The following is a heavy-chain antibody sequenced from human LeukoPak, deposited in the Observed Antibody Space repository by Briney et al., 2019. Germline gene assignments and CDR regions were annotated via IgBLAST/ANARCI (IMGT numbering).Heavy chain of an antibody. CDR2: INPSGGST. CDR1: GYTFTSYY. J-gene: IGHJ6*02. D-gene: IGHD3-10*01. V-gene: IGHV1-46*01. CDR3: ARSHLRGVIDNGMDV. Sequence: ASVKVSCKASGYTFTSYYMHWVRQAPGQGLEWMGIINPSGGSTSYAQKFQGRVTMTRDTSTSTVYMELSSLRSEDTAVYYCARSHLRGVIDNGMDVWGQGTTVTVSS.